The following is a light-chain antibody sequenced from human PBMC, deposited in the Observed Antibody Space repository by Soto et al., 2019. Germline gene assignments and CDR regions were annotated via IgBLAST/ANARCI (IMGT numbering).Light chain of an antibody. CDR2: AAS. CDR3: QQSYTTLFT. CDR1: QRIDND. Sequence: DIQMTLSPSSVSASVGDRVTITCRTSQRIDNDLNWSQQKPGKGPKLVMFAASTLQSGVPSRFSGSGSETDFTLTISSLQPEDLATYYCQQSYTTLFTFGPGT. V-gene: IGKV1-39*01. J-gene: IGKJ3*01.